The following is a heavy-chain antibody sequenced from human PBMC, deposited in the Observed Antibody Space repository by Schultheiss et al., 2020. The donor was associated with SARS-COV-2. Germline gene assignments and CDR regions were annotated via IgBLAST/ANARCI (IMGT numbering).Heavy chain of an antibody. CDR1: GFTFISYS. Sequence: GGSLRLSCAASGFTFISYSMNWVRQAPGKGLEWVSYISSSGGSTHYADSVMGRFTISKDNAKNSLYLQMDSLRDEDTAVYYCARVFFRGVPEVVVWGQGTTVTVSS. D-gene: IGHD3-10*01. J-gene: IGHJ6*02. CDR3: ARVFFRGVPEVVV. CDR2: ISSSGGST. V-gene: IGHV3-48*02.